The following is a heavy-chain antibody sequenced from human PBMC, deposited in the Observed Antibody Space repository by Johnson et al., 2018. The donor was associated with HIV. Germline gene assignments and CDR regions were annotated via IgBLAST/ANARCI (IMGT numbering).Heavy chain of an antibody. D-gene: IGHD1-26*01. CDR2: ISYDGSNK. J-gene: IGHJ3*02. CDR3: ASREVGAKSEHAFDI. Sequence: QVQLVESGGGVVQPGRSLRLSCAVSGFTLSSYVMHWVRQAPGKGLEWVAVISYDGSNKSYADSVKGRVTISRDNSKNTLYLQMHSLRAEDTAVYYCASREVGAKSEHAFDIWGQGTMVTVSS. V-gene: IGHV3-30*04. CDR1: GFTLSSYV.